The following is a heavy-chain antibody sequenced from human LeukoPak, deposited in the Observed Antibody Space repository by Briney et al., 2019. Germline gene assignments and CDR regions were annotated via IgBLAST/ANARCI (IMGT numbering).Heavy chain of an antibody. D-gene: IGHD2-15*01. V-gene: IGHV4-59*01. CDR1: GGSISSDY. CDR2: ISYSGNS. J-gene: IGHJ6*02. CDR3: ARDASPRSLDYYYYGLDV. Sequence: SETLSLTCTVSGGSISSDYWSWIRQPPGKGLEWIGYISYSGNSNYNPSLKSRVTLSLDTSKNQFSLKLSSVTAADTAVYYCARDASPRSLDYYYYGLDVWGRGTTVTVSS.